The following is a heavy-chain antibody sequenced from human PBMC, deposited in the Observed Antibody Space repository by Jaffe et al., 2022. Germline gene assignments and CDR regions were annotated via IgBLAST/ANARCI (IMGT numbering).Heavy chain of an antibody. Sequence: QVQLVQSGAEVKKPGASVKVSCKASGYTFTSYGISWVRQAPGQGLEWMGWISAYNGNTNYAQKLQGRVTMTTDTSTSTAYMELRSLRSDDTAVYYCARGEPVYYDFWSGRDPFDIWGQGTMVTVSS. CDR3: ARGEPVYYDFWSGRDPFDI. V-gene: IGHV1-18*01. CDR2: ISAYNGNT. CDR1: GYTFTSYG. D-gene: IGHD3-3*01. J-gene: IGHJ3*02.